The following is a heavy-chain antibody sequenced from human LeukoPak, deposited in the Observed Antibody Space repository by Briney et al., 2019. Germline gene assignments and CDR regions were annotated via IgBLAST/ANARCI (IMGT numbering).Heavy chain of an antibody. Sequence: GGSLRLSCAASGFTFGSYAMIWVRQAPGKGLEWVSAIGASSGTTYYTDSAKGRFTISKDYSKNTLYLQMNSLRADDTAVYYCARHLGGNSKGFDYWGQGTLVTVSS. CDR3: ARHLGGNSKGFDY. CDR2: IGASSGTT. CDR1: GFTFGSYA. V-gene: IGHV3-23*01. D-gene: IGHD4-23*01. J-gene: IGHJ4*02.